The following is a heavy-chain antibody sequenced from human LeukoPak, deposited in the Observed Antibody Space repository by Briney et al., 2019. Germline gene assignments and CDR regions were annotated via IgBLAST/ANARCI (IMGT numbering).Heavy chain of an antibody. Sequence: ASVKLSCKASGYTFTGYYMHWVRQAPGQGLEWMGRINPNSGGTNYAQKFQGRVTMTRDTSISTAYMELSRLRSDDTAVYYCARASGGLAVVAAWGFGRNWFDPWGQGTLVTVSS. CDR3: ARASGGLAVVAAWGFGRNWFDP. CDR2: INPNSGGT. D-gene: IGHD2-15*01. CDR1: GYTFTGYY. V-gene: IGHV1-2*06. J-gene: IGHJ5*02.